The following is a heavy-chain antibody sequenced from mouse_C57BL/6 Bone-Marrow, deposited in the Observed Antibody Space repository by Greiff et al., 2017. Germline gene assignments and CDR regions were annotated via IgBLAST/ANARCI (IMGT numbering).Heavy chain of an antibody. J-gene: IGHJ3*01. V-gene: IGHV14-4*01. CDR2: IDPENGDT. CDR1: GFNIKDDS. CDR3: TTWLFAY. Sequence: VQLQQSGAELVRPGASVKLSCTASGFNIKDDSMHWVKQRPGQGLEWIGWIDPENGDTEYASKFQGKATITADTSSNTAYLQLSSLTSEDTAVYYCTTWLFAYWGQGTLVTVSA.